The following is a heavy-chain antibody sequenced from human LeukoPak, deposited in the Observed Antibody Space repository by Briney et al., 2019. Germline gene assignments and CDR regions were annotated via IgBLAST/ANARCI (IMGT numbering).Heavy chain of an antibody. CDR1: GGSISSGGYS. CDR3: ARVDTVAGTLAP. V-gene: IGHV4-30-2*01. Sequence: PSETLSLTCAVSGGSISSGGYSWSWIRQPPGKGLEWIGYIYHSGSTYYNPSLKSRVTISVDRSKNQFSLKLSSVTAADTAVYYCARVDTVAGTLAPWGQGTLVTVSS. J-gene: IGHJ5*02. CDR2: IYHSGST. D-gene: IGHD6-19*01.